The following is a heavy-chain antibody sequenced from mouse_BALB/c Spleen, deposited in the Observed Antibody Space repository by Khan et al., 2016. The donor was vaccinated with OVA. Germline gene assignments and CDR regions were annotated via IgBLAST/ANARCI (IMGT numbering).Heavy chain of an antibody. CDR2: ISYSGNT. Sequence: EVELVESGPGLVKPSQSLSLTCNVTGYTITSGFAWNWIRQFPGNKLEWMGYISYSGNTRYNPYFKSLISITCDTSRNPFFLQLNSVTTEDTATYYCARKDYYDYDPFPYWGQGTLVTVSA. J-gene: IGHJ3*01. CDR1: GYTITSGFA. V-gene: IGHV3-2*02. D-gene: IGHD2-4*01. CDR3: ARKDYYDYDPFPY.